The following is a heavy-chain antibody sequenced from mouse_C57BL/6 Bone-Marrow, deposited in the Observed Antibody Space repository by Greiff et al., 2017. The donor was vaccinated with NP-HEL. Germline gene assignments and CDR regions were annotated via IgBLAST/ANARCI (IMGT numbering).Heavy chain of an antibody. CDR3: AREVPYYYGSSDGYAMDY. CDR1: GFTFSSYA. Sequence: EVQRVESGGGLVKPGGSLKLSCAASGFTFSSYAMSWVRQTPEKRLEWVATISDGGSYTYYPDNVKGRFTISRDNAKNNLYLQMSHLKSEDTAMYYGAREVPYYYGSSDGYAMDYWGQGTSVTVSS. CDR2: ISDGGSYT. V-gene: IGHV5-4*01. J-gene: IGHJ4*01. D-gene: IGHD1-1*01.